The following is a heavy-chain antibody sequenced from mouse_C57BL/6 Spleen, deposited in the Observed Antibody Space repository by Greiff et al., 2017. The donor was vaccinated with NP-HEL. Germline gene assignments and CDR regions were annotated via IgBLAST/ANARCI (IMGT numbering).Heavy chain of an antibody. CDR1: GYAFTNYL. CDR3: GESNCDVYAMAY. J-gene: IGHJ4*01. CDR2: INPGSGGT. V-gene: IGHV1-54*01. Sequence: VQLKESGAELVRPGTSVKVSCKASGYAFTNYLIEWVKQRPGQGLEWIGVINPGSGGTNYNEKFKGKATLTADKSSSTAYMQLSSLTSEDAAVYCCGESNCDVYAMAYWGQGTSVTVSA. D-gene: IGHD4-1*02.